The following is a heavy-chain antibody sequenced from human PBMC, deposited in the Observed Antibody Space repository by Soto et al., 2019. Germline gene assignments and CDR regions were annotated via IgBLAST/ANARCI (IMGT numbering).Heavy chain of an antibody. J-gene: IGHJ6*02. CDR2: IWYDGSNK. D-gene: IGHD2-2*01. CDR1: GFTFSSYG. V-gene: IGHV3-33*01. Sequence: GGSLRLSCAASGFTFSSYGMHWVRQAPGKGLEWVAVIWYDGSNKYYADSVKGRFTISRDNSKNTLYLQMNSLRAEDTAVYYCAREGSCSSTSCYSPAFLDYYGMDVWGQGTTVTVSS. CDR3: AREGSCSSTSCYSPAFLDYYGMDV.